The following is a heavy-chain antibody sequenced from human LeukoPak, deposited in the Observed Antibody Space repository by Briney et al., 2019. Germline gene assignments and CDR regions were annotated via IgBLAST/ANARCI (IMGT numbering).Heavy chain of an antibody. CDR3: ARGYDIVVVPAAQPTRHYYYYYGMDV. D-gene: IGHD2-2*01. CDR1: GYTFTSYG. Sequence: GASVKVCCKASGYTFTSYGISWVRQAPGQGLEWMGWISAYNGNTNYAQKLQGRVTMTTDTSTSTAYMELRSLRSDDTAVYYCARGYDIVVVPAAQPTRHYYYYYGMDVWGQGTTVTVSS. CDR2: ISAYNGNT. V-gene: IGHV1-18*01. J-gene: IGHJ6*02.